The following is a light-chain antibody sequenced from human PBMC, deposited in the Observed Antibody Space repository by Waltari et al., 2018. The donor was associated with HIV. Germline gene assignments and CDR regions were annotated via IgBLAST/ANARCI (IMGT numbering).Light chain of an antibody. J-gene: IGLJ3*02. CDR1: SSDVGGYNY. CDR2: DVS. Sequence: QSALTQPRSVSGSPGQSVTLSCTGTSSDVGGYNYVPWYQQHPGNAPKLIIYDVSKRPSGVPDRFSGSKSGNTASLTISGLQAEDEADYYCCSYAGSYTLVFGGGTKLTVL. CDR3: CSYAGSYTLV. V-gene: IGLV2-11*01.